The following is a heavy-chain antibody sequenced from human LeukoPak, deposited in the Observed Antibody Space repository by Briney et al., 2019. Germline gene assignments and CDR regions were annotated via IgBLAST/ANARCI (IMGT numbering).Heavy chain of an antibody. CDR2: IYYSGST. CDR3: ARHSGLTMVRGLITLGAFDI. J-gene: IGHJ3*02. V-gene: IGHV4-59*08. Sequence: SETLSLTCNVSGGSISSYYWSWIRQPPGKGLEWIWYIYYSGSTNYNPSLKSRVTISVETFKNQFSLKLSSVTAADTAVYYFARHSGLTMVRGLITLGAFDIWGQGTMVTVSS. CDR1: GGSISSYY. D-gene: IGHD3-10*01.